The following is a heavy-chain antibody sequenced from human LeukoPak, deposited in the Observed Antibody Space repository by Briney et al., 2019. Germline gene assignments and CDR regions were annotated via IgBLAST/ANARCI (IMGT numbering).Heavy chain of an antibody. D-gene: IGHD6-6*01. V-gene: IGHV4-39*07. Sequence: SETLSLTCTVSGGSIISSSYYWGWIRQPPGKGLEWIGNIYYSGSTYYNPSLKSRVTLSADTSKNQFSLRLSSVTAADTAVYYCASDRAGGGAARFFDPWGQRTLVTVSS. CDR1: GGSIISSSYY. J-gene: IGHJ5*02. CDR3: ASDRAGGGAARFFDP. CDR2: IYYSGST.